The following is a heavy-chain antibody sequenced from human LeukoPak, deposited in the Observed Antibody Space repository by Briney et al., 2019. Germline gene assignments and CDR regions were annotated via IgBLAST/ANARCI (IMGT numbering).Heavy chain of an antibody. J-gene: IGHJ4*02. D-gene: IGHD6-19*01. Sequence: PSETLSLTCTVSGGSISSSSYYWGWIRQPPGKGLEWIGSIYYSGSTCYNPSLKSRVTISVDTSKNQFSLKLSSVTAADTAVYYCAREDERGQWLVGDDFDYWGQGNLVIVSS. CDR3: AREDERGQWLVGDDFDY. CDR2: IYYSGST. V-gene: IGHV4-39*07. CDR1: GGSISSSSYY.